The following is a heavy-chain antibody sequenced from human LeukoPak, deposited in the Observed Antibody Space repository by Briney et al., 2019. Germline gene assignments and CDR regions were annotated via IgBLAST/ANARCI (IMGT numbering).Heavy chain of an antibody. CDR2: IYYSGST. V-gene: IGHV4-39*01. CDR3: ARGYRTGYYKRFDV. D-gene: IGHD3-9*01. J-gene: IGHJ4*02. CDR1: GGSISSSSYY. Sequence: SETLSLTCTVSGGSISSSSYYWGWIRQPPGKGLEWIGSIYYSGSTYYNPSLKSRVTISVDTSKNQFSLKLSSVTAADTALYFCARGYRTGYYKRFDVWGQGILVTVSS.